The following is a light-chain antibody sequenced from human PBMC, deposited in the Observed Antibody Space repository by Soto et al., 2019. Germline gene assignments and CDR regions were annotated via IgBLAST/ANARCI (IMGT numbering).Light chain of an antibody. CDR3: QQYIRNPIS. J-gene: IGKJ5*01. Sequence: DILMTQSPSTLSASAGDGVTLSCRAGQDVTNSVAWYQQKSGQAPRLLIYDASARASGVSARFSGCGSGTDFTLTISGLQPEDFAVYFCQQYIRNPISFGQGARLEIK. CDR1: QDVTNS. CDR2: DAS. V-gene: IGKV3-15*01.